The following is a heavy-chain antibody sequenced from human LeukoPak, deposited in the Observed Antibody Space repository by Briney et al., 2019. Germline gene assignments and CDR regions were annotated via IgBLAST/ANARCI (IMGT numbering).Heavy chain of an antibody. D-gene: IGHD3-10*01. J-gene: IGHJ4*02. CDR2: IYSAGST. CDR1: GFSVSSNY. V-gene: IGHV3-53*01. Sequence: PGGSLRLSCAASGFSVSSNYMSWVRQAPGKGLEWVAVIYSAGSTYYADSVKGRFTISRDNSKNTLYLQLNSLRAEDAAVYYCAKDMGYSVRGVIITSHLFDYWGQGTLVTVSS. CDR3: AKDMGYSVRGVIITSHLFDY.